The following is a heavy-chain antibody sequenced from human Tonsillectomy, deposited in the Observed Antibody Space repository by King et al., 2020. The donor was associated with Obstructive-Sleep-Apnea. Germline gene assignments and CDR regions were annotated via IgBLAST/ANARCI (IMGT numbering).Heavy chain of an antibody. CDR2: ISSSSSYI. CDR3: ARGSYPVIYYFDY. CDR1: GFTFSSYS. D-gene: IGHD1-26*01. V-gene: IGHV3-21*01. J-gene: IGHJ4*02. Sequence: VQLVESGGGLVKPGGSLRLSCAASGFTFSSYSMNWVRQAPGKGLEWVSSISSSSSYIYYADSVKGRFTISRENAKNSLYLQMNSLRAEDTAVYYCARGSYPVIYYFDYWGQGTLVTVSS.